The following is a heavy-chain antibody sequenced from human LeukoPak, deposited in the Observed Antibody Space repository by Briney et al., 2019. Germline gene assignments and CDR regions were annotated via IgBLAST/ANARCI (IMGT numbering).Heavy chain of an antibody. J-gene: IGHJ5*02. D-gene: IGHD6-6*01. CDR3: ARVMAARREDLNWFDP. V-gene: IGHV4-39*07. Sequence: SETLSLTCTVSGGSISSSGSYWGWIRQPPGKGLEWIGSIYYSGNTYNPSLKSRVTMSVDTSKNQLSLNLTSVNAADTAMYYCARVMAARREDLNWFDPWGQGTLVTVSS. CDR1: GGSISSSGSY. CDR2: IYYSGNT.